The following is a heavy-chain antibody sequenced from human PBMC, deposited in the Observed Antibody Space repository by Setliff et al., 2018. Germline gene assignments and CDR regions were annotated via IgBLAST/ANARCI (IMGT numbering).Heavy chain of an antibody. CDR3: ARHKSNGSGSYPSLYMDV. Sequence: NPSETLSLTCRVSGGSISSGNYYWGLIRQPPGKGLEWVATIYYSGSTYSNPSLKSRLIISVDAPDNRFSVKLSSVTAADTAVYYCARHKSNGSGSYPSLYMDVWGKGIMVTVSS. CDR2: IYYSGST. CDR1: GGSISSGNYY. V-gene: IGHV4-39*01. J-gene: IGHJ6*03. D-gene: IGHD3-10*01.